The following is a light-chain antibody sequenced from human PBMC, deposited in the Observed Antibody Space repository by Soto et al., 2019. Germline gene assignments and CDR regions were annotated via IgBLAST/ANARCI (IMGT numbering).Light chain of an antibody. Sequence: IVLTQSPGTRSLSPGERATLSCRASQSVSSSYLAWYQQKPGQAPRLLIYGASSRATGIPDRFSGSGSGTDFTLTISRLEPEDFAVYYCQQYGSSPRITFGQGTRLEIK. J-gene: IGKJ5*01. CDR1: QSVSSSY. CDR2: GAS. V-gene: IGKV3-20*01. CDR3: QQYGSSPRIT.